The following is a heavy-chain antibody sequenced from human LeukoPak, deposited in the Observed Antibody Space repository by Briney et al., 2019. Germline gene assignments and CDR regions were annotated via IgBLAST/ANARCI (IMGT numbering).Heavy chain of an antibody. CDR1: GGSISSYY. J-gene: IGHJ6*02. CDR2: IYSTGST. CDR3: ARDVQRWLDLQYYYHGMDV. D-gene: IGHD6-19*01. Sequence: PSETLSLTCTVSGGSISSYYWSWIRQPAGKGLEWIGRIYSTGSTNYNPSLKSRVTISVDTSRNQFSLRLSSVTAADTAVYYCARDVQRWLDLQYYYHGMDVWGQGTTVTVS. V-gene: IGHV4-4*07.